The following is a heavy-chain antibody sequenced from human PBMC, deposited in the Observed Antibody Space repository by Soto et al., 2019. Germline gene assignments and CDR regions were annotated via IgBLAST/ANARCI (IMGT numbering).Heavy chain of an antibody. CDR1: GYTFTSYA. CDR3: ASSAWAQTDHSAMDV. V-gene: IGHV1-3*01. D-gene: IGHD1-1*01. J-gene: IGHJ6*02. CDR2: INAGNGKT. Sequence: ASVKVSCRASGYTFTSYAMHWVRQAPGQRLEWMGWINAGNGKTKYSQEFQGRVTITRDTSARKAYMELSSLRSEDAAVYYCASSAWAQTDHSAMDVWGQGTTVTVSS.